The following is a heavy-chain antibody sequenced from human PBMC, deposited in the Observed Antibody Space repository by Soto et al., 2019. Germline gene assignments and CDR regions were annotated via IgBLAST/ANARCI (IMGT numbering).Heavy chain of an antibody. V-gene: IGHV4-30-2*01. J-gene: IGHJ3*02. CDR1: GGSISSGGYS. Sequence: SDTLSLTCAVSGGSISSGGYSWSWSRQPPGKGLEWIGYIYHSGGTYYNPSLKSRVTISVDRSKNQFSLKLSSVTAADTAVYYCARTDYYYEFSGDARDAYSIWGRGTMVTGSS. CDR3: ARTDYYYEFSGDARDAYSI. D-gene: IGHD3-22*01. CDR2: IYHSGGT.